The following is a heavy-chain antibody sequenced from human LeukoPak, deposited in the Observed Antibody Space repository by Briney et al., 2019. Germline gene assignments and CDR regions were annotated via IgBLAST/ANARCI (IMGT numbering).Heavy chain of an antibody. J-gene: IGHJ4*02. D-gene: IGHD2-2*01. V-gene: IGHV3-23*01. CDR1: GFTFSSYA. CDR3: TTLPATTGY. Sequence: GGSLRLSCAASGFTFSSYAMSWVRQAPGKGLEWVSAISGSGGSTYYADSVKGRFTISRDNSKNTLYLQMNSLKTEDTAVYYCTTLPATTGYWGQGTLVTVSS. CDR2: ISGSGGST.